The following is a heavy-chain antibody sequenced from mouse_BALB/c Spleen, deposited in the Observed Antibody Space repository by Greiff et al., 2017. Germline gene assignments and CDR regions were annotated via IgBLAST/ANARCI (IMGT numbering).Heavy chain of an antibody. CDR3: ARDGYGNYYAMDY. CDR2: IYPYSGGT. CDR1: GYTFTDYN. Sequence: VQLQQSGPELVKPGASVKISCKASGYTFTDYNMHWVKQSHGKSLEWIGYIYPYSGGTGYNQKFKSKATLTVDNSSSTAYMELRSLTSEDAAVYYCARDGYGNYYAMDYWGQGTSVTVSS. J-gene: IGHJ4*01. D-gene: IGHD2-2*01. V-gene: IGHV1S29*02.